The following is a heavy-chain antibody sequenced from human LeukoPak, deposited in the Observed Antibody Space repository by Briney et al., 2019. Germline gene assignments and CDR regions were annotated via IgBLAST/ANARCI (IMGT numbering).Heavy chain of an antibody. J-gene: IGHJ1*01. CDR3: AKDHLCCTNEYFQH. CDR2: ISYDGSNK. CDR1: GFTFSSYA. D-gene: IGHD4/OR15-4a*01. V-gene: IGHV3-30*04. Sequence: GGSLRLSCAASGFTFSSYAMHWVRQAPGKGLEWVAVISYDGSNKYYADSVKGRFTISRDNSKNTLYLQMNSLRAEDTAVYYCAKDHLCCTNEYFQHWGQGTLVTVSS.